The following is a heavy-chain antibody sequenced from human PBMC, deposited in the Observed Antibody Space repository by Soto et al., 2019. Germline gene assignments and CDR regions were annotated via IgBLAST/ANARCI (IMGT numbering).Heavy chain of an antibody. CDR3: ARDRIYSSSWYDY. CDR1: GFTFSSYA. D-gene: IGHD6-13*01. V-gene: IGHV3-30-3*01. J-gene: IGHJ4*02. CDR2: ISYDGSNK. Sequence: ESGGGVVQPGRSLRLSCAASGFTFSSYAIHWVRQAPGKGLEWVAVISYDGSNKYYADSVKGRFTISRDNSKNTLYLQMNSLRAEDTAVYYCARDRIYSSSWYDYWGQGTLVTVSS.